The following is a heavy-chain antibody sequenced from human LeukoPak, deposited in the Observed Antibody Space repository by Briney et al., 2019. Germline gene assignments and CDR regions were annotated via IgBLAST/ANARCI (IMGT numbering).Heavy chain of an antibody. CDR3: ARVDFGQTAMVYFDE. CDR2: IYHSGST. Sequence: SETLSLTCAVSGYSISSGYHWGWIRQPPGKGLEGIGSIYHSGSTYSNPSLKSRVTLSVDTSKNQFSLKLRSVTAADTAVCYRARVDFGQTAMVYFDEGGQRTLDTLSS. J-gene: IGHJ4*02. D-gene: IGHD5-18*01. CDR1: GYSISSGYH. V-gene: IGHV4-38-2*01.